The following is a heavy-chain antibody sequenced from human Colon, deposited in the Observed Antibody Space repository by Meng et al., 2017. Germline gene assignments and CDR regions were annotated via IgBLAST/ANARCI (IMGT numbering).Heavy chain of an antibody. CDR2: INAGNGDT. CDR1: GYTFTTYA. CDR3: VREFGGLRSFEY. Sequence: QVQLVQSGAEVKKPGASGKVSCKASGYTFTTYALHWVRQAPGQTLEWMGWINAGNGDTEYSQNFQGRVTLTRDTSASTAYMELTSLRSEDTAVYYCVREFGGLRSFEYWGRGTLVTVSS. V-gene: IGHV1-3*01. D-gene: IGHD3-10*01. J-gene: IGHJ4*02.